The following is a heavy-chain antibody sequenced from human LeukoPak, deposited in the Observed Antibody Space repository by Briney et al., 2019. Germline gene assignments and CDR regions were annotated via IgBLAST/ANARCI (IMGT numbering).Heavy chain of an antibody. J-gene: IGHJ4*02. D-gene: IGHD2-2*01. CDR3: AREAFEDIVVVPAAPLGY. Sequence: QPGGSLRLSCAASGFTFSSYSMNWVRQAPGKGLEWVSYISSSSSTIYYADSVKGRFTISRDNAKNSLYLQMNSLRAEDTAVYYCAREAFEDIVVVPAAPLGYWGQGTLVTVSS. CDR1: GFTFSSYS. V-gene: IGHV3-48*01. CDR2: ISSSSSTI.